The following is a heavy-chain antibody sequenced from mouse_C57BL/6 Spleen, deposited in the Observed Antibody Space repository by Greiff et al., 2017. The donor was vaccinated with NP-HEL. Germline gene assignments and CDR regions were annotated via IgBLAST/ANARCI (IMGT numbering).Heavy chain of an antibody. D-gene: IGHD2-12*01. CDR2: IDPSDSYT. CDR3: ARGGIYSGWYFDV. CDR1: GYTFTSYW. Sequence: QVQLQQPGAELVKPGASVKLSCKASGYTFTSYWMQWVKQRPGQGLEWIGEIDPSDSYTNYNQKFKGKATLTVDTSSSTAYMQLSSLTSEDSAVYYCARGGIYSGWYFDVWGTGTTVTVSS. V-gene: IGHV1-50*01. J-gene: IGHJ1*03.